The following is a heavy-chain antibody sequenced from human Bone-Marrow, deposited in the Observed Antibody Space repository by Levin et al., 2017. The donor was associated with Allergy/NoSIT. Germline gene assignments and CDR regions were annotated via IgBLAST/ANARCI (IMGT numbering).Heavy chain of an antibody. Sequence: SCAASGFTFSSYAMTWVRQAPGKGLEWVSALNGNGGNTYYADSVKGRFTISRDNSQSTLYLQMYSLRVEDTAVYFCAKGGGSGWYQADWYFDLWGRGTLVTVSS. V-gene: IGHV3-23*01. CDR2: LNGNGGNT. CDR3: AKGGGSGWYQADWYFDL. J-gene: IGHJ2*01. CDR1: GFTFSSYA. D-gene: IGHD6-19*01.